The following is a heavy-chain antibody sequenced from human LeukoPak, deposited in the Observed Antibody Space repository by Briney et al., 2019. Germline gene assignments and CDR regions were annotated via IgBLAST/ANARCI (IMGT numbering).Heavy chain of an antibody. J-gene: IGHJ5*02. CDR1: GFTFSSYS. CDR2: ISSSSSYI. Sequence: PGGSLRLSCAASGFTFSSYSMNWVRQAPGKGLEWVSSISSSSSYIYYADSVKGRFTISRDNAKNSLYLQMNSLRAEDTAVYYCARDAGMAGRPPGNWFDPWGQGTLVTVSS. D-gene: IGHD6-6*01. CDR3: ARDAGMAGRPPGNWFDP. V-gene: IGHV3-21*01.